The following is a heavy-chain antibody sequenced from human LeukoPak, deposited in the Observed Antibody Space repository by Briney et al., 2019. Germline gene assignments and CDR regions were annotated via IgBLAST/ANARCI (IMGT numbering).Heavy chain of an antibody. J-gene: IGHJ4*02. CDR2: IKQDGTVK. V-gene: IGHV3-7*04. Sequence: GGSLRLSCAASGFNFNNYWMDWVRQAPGKGLEWVANIKQDGTVKYYVDSVMDRFTISRDNAKNSLYLQMNSLRVEDTAVYYCTRALDYWGQGTLVTVSS. CDR3: TRALDY. CDR1: GFNFNNYW.